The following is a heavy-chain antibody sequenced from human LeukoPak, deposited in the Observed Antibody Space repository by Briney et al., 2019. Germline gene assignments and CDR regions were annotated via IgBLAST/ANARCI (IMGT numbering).Heavy chain of an antibody. J-gene: IGHJ4*02. CDR3: AKDLQDYGDYAADY. Sequence: GGSLRLSFAASGFTFSSYGMHWVRQAPGKGLEWVAVISYDGSNKYYADSVKGRFTISRDNSKNTLYLQMNSLRAEDTAVYYCAKDLQDYGDYAADYWGQGTLVTVSS. CDR1: GFTFSSYG. V-gene: IGHV3-30*18. D-gene: IGHD4-17*01. CDR2: ISYDGSNK.